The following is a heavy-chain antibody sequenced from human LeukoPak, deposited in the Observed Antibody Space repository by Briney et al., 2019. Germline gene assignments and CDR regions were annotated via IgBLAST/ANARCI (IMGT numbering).Heavy chain of an antibody. Sequence: PSETLSLTCTVSGGSINSYYWSWIRQPPGKGLEWIGYIYTSGSTNYNPSLKSRVTISVDTSKNQFSLKLSSVTAADTAVYYCARHAPFSSSWRLNWFDPWGQGTLVTVSS. CDR3: ARHAPFSSSWRLNWFDP. D-gene: IGHD6-13*01. CDR1: GGSINSYY. V-gene: IGHV4-4*09. CDR2: IYTSGST. J-gene: IGHJ5*02.